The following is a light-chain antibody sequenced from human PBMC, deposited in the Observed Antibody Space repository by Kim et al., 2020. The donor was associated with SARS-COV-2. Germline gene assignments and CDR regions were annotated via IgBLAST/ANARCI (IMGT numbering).Light chain of an antibody. CDR1: QSISSY. CDR3: QQSYSTPYT. CDR2: AAS. J-gene: IGKJ2*01. Sequence: SATVADIVTITCRASQSISSYLNWYQQKPGNAPKLLIYAASSLQSVVPSRFSGSGSGTDFTLTISSLQPQDFATYYCQQSYSTPYTFGQGTKLEI. V-gene: IGKV1-39*01.